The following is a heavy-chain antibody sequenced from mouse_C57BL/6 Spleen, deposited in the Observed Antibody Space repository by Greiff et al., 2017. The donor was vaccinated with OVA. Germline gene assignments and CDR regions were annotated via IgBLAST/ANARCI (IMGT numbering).Heavy chain of an antibody. CDR1: GYTFTEYT. D-gene: IGHD6-1*01. Sequence: QVKLQQSGAELVKPGASVKLSCKASGYTFTEYTIHWVKQRPGQGLEWIGWFYPGGGSIKYNEKFKDKATLTADKSSSTVYMELSRLTSEDSAVYCWARHEESAYYYDYWGQGTTLTVSS. CDR2: FYPGGGSI. CDR3: ARHEESAYYYDY. J-gene: IGHJ2*01. V-gene: IGHV1-62-2*01.